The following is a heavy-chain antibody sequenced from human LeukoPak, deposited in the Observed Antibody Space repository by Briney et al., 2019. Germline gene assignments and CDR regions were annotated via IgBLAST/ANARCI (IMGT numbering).Heavy chain of an antibody. V-gene: IGHV1-58*02. Sequence: GTSVKVSCTASGFTFTSSAIQWVRQARGQRLEWIGWIVVGSGNTNYAQKFQERVTITRDMSTSTAYMELSSLRSEDTAVYYCAALLVGATSAFDYWGQGTLVTVSS. CDR2: IVVGSGNT. J-gene: IGHJ4*02. CDR1: GFTFTSSA. CDR3: AALLVGATSAFDY. D-gene: IGHD1-26*01.